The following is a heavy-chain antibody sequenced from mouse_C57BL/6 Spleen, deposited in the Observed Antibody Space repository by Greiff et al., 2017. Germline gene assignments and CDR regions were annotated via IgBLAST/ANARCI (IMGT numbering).Heavy chain of an antibody. D-gene: IGHD6-2*01. CDR3: SEEGENSLSECPYAMDY. Sequence: VQLQQPGAELVKPGASVKLSCKASGYTFTNYWMNWVKQRPGRGLEWIGRIDPNSGGTKYNQKFKSKATLPVDQPSSTAYMQLNSLTSEDSAVSYCSEEGENSLSECPYAMDYWGQGTSVTVSS. CDR1: GYTFTNYW. J-gene: IGHJ4*01. V-gene: IGHV1-72*01. CDR2: IDPNSGGT.